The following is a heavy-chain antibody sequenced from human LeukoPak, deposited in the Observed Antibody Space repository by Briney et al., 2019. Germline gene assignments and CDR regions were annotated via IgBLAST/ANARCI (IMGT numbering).Heavy chain of an antibody. CDR3: ARDGDTAMAGGDAFDI. J-gene: IGHJ3*02. CDR2: ISSSSSYI. Sequence: PGGSLRLSCAASGFTFSSYSMNWVRQAPGKGLEWVSSISSSSSYIYYADSVKGRFTISRDNAKNSLYLQMNSLRAEDTAGYYCARDGDTAMAGGDAFDIWGQGTMVTVSS. V-gene: IGHV3-21*01. CDR1: GFTFSSYS. D-gene: IGHD5-18*01.